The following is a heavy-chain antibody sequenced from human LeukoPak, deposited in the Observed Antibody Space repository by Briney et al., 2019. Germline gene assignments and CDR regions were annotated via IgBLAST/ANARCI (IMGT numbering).Heavy chain of an antibody. CDR1: TYIFNKYY. CDR3: ASGGEFRGSAFDI. Sequence: VASVKISCKASTYIFNKYYIHWVRQAPGRGLEWMGIINPTSGRTSYAQNFQARVTMTRDMSTNTMYLDQSSLKSDDTAVYYCASGGEFRGSAFDIWGQGTTVIVSS. CDR2: INPTSGRT. V-gene: IGHV1-46*02. D-gene: IGHD3-10*01. J-gene: IGHJ3*02.